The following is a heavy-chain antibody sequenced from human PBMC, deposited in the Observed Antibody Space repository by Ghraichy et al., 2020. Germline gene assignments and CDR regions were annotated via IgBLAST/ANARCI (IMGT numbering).Heavy chain of an antibody. CDR2: INQDGSEK. J-gene: IGHJ4*02. Sequence: GGSLRLSCAASGFTFSNYWMSWVRQAPGKGLEWVANINQDGSEKYYVDSVKGRFTISRDNAKNSLFLQMNSLRAEDTAVYYCARGTGGRYPTAYWGQGTLVTVSS. CDR1: GFTFSNYW. D-gene: IGHD7-27*01. CDR3: ARGTGGRYPTAY. V-gene: IGHV3-7*04.